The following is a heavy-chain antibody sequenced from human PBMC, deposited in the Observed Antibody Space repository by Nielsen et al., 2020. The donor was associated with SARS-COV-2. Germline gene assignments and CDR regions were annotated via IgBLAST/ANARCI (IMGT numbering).Heavy chain of an antibody. CDR2: ISGSGGST. Sequence: GGSLRLSCAASGFTFSSYAMSWVRQAPGKGLEWVSAISGSGGSTYYADSVKGRFTISRDNSKNTLYLQMNSLRAEDTAVYYCAKDLGYCTNGVCYTYWFDPWGQGTLVTVSS. V-gene: IGHV3-23*01. CDR1: GFTFSSYA. CDR3: AKDLGYCTNGVCYTYWFDP. D-gene: IGHD2-8*01. J-gene: IGHJ5*02.